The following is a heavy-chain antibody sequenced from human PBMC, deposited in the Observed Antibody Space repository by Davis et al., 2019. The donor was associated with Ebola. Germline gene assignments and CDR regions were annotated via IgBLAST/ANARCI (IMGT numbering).Heavy chain of an antibody. D-gene: IGHD3-10*01. V-gene: IGHV1-8*01. CDR1: GYPFPSYD. Sequence: ASVKVSCKASGYPFPSYDINWVRQAPGQGLEWMGWINPYSGNSGYALRFQGRITMTSNTSISTVFMELSTLRSDDTAIYYCARPDWSGARGGFDPWGQGTLVTVSS. J-gene: IGHJ5*02. CDR3: ARPDWSGARGGFDP. CDR2: INPYSGNS.